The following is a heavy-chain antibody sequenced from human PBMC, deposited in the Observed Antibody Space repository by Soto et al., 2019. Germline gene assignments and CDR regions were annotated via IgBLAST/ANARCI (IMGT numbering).Heavy chain of an antibody. D-gene: IGHD7-27*01. CDR3: ARLVAAGEFDY. CDR2: ISDGGGAT. J-gene: IGHJ4*02. V-gene: IGHV3-23*01. Sequence: PGGSLRLSCAASGFSFSSYAMSWVRQAPGKGLEWISGISDGGGATQYAGSVRGRFTISRDNAKNSLYLQMNSLRAEDTAVYYCARLVAAGEFDYWGQGTLVTVSS. CDR1: GFSFSSYA.